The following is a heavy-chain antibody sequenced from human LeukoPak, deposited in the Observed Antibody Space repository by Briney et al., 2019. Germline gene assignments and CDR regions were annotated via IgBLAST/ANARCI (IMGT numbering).Heavy chain of an antibody. D-gene: IGHD3-9*01. CDR2: ISGSGGSA. J-gene: IGHJ5*02. CDR3: AKMYYDILTGYETAYNWFDP. Sequence: GGSLRLSCAASGFTFSSYAMSWVRQAPGKGLEWVSAISGSGGSAYYADSVKGRFTISRDNSKNTLYLQMNSLRAEDAAVYYCAKMYYDILTGYETAYNWFDPWGQGTLVTVSS. V-gene: IGHV3-23*01. CDR1: GFTFSSYA.